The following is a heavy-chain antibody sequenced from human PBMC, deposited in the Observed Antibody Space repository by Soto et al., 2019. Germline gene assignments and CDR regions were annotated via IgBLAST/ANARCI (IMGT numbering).Heavy chain of an antibody. CDR2: IYYSGGT. D-gene: IGHD6-13*01. CDR1: GGSISSYY. CDR3: ARRYSSAFDI. J-gene: IGHJ3*02. V-gene: IGHV4-59*08. Sequence: QVQLQESGPGLVKPSETLSLTCTVSGGSISSYYWSWIRQPPGKGLEWIGYIYYSGGTNYNPSLTSRVTISVDTSKNQFSLKLSSVTAADTAVYYCARRYSSAFDIWGQGTMVTVSS.